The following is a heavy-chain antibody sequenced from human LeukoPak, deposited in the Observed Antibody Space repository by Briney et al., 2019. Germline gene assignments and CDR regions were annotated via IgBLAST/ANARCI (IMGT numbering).Heavy chain of an antibody. CDR3: ARGPPRGKYYYMDV. V-gene: IGHV3-13*01. D-gene: IGHD1-1*01. CDR1: GFTSSSFD. CDR2: IGTASDT. J-gene: IGHJ6*03. Sequence: GGSLRLYCAASGFTSSSFDMHRVRQPTGQGLEWVSTIGTASDTYYPGSVEGRFTLSRDNAKNSLYLQMNSLTAGDTAVYYCARGPPRGKYYYMDVWGKGTTVTVSS.